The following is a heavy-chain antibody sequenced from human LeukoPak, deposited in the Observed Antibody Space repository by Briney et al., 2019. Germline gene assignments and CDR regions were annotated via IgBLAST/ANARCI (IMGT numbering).Heavy chain of an antibody. Sequence: GGSLRLSCAASGFTFSSYSMHWVRQAPGKGLDWVAVMSYDGTNKYYADSVKGRFTISRDNSKNTLYLQMNSLRAEDTAVYYCAKVKEMSTVVTPGFDYWGQGTLVTVSS. D-gene: IGHD4-23*01. CDR1: GFTFSSYS. J-gene: IGHJ4*02. CDR3: AKVKEMSTVVTPGFDY. CDR2: MSYDGTNK. V-gene: IGHV3-30*18.